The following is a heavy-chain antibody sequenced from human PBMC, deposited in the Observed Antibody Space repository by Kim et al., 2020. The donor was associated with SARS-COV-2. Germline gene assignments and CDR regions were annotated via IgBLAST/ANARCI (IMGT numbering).Heavy chain of an antibody. CDR3: ARDNVEAFDY. Sequence: SETLSLTCTVSGGSISSYYWNWIRQSPGKGLEWIGYIFYTGSTNHNPSLKSRVTISLDTSKNQFSLSLRSVTAADTAVYYCARDNVEAFDYWGQGTLVTVSS. V-gene: IGHV4-59*01. CDR2: IFYTGST. J-gene: IGHJ4*02. CDR1: GGSISSYY.